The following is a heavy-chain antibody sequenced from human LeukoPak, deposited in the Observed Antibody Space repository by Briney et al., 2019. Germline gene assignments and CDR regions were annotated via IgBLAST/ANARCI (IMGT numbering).Heavy chain of an antibody. Sequence: EASVKVSCKVSGYTLTELSMHWVRQAPGKGLEWMGGFDPEDGETIYAQKFQGRVTMTEDTSTDTAYMELSSLRSEDTAVYYCATWVRDHGEERGNDYWGQGTLVTVSS. CDR1: GYTLTELS. CDR2: FDPEDGET. V-gene: IGHV1-24*01. CDR3: ATWVRDHGEERGNDY. D-gene: IGHD4-17*01. J-gene: IGHJ4*02.